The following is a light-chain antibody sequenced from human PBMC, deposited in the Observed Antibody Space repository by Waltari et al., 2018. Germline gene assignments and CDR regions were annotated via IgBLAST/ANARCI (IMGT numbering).Light chain of an antibody. CDR3: SSYTGRGTVI. Sequence: QSVLAQPASVPGSPGQPITIPCTGTNSDIGSYSYVSWYQQYPGKAPKLIIYDLTERPSGVSTRFSGSKSGNTASLTISGLQADDEADYFCSSYTGRGTVIFGRGTMVTVL. CDR1: NSDIGSYSY. V-gene: IGLV2-14*01. CDR2: DLT. J-gene: IGLJ2*01.